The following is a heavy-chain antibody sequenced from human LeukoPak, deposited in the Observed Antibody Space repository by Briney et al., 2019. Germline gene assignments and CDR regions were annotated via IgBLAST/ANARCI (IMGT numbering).Heavy chain of an antibody. V-gene: IGHV1-2*02. CDR3: AREFRSGYDLNWFDP. Sequence: ASVKVSFKASGYTFTGYYMHWVRQAPGQGLEWMGWINPNSGGTNYAQKFQGRVTMTRDTSISTAYMELSRLRSDDTAVYYCAREFRSGYDLNWFDPWGQGTLVTVSS. CDR1: GYTFTGYY. CDR2: INPNSGGT. J-gene: IGHJ5*02. D-gene: IGHD5-12*01.